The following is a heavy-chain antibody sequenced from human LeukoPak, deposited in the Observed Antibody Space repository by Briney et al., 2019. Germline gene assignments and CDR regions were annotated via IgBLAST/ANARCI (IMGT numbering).Heavy chain of an antibody. CDR3: ARGPYGSYFSYYYYYYMDV. Sequence: PSETLSLTCTVSGGSISSYYWSWIRQPPGKGLEWIGYIYYSGSTNYNPSLKSRVTISVDTSKNQFSLKLSSVTAADTAVYYCARGPYGSYFSYYYYYYMDVWGKGTTVTVSS. V-gene: IGHV4-59*01. CDR1: GGSISSYY. J-gene: IGHJ6*03. CDR2: IYYSGST. D-gene: IGHD1-26*01.